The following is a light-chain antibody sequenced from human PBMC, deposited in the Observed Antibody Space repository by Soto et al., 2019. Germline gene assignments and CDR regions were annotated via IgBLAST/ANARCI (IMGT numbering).Light chain of an antibody. CDR3: AAWDDSLSAVV. J-gene: IGLJ2*01. Sequence: QSVLTQSPSESATPGQRVTISCSGSGSNIGTHAVNWYQQVPGTAPTLLIFRNHQRPSGVPDRFSGSKSGTSASLAISGPQSEDEADYYCAAWDDSLSAVVFGGGTKLTVL. CDR2: RNH. V-gene: IGLV1-44*01. CDR1: GSNIGTHA.